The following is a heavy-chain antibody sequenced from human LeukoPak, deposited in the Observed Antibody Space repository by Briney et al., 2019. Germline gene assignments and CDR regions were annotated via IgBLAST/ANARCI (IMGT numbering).Heavy chain of an antibody. V-gene: IGHV3-53*01. CDR3: ARDRITMVRGARSYYYYYMDV. D-gene: IGHD3-10*01. CDR1: GFTVSSNY. J-gene: IGHJ6*03. CDR2: IYSGGST. Sequence: GGSLRLSCAASGFTVSSNYMSWVRQAAGKGLEWVSVIYSGGSTYYADSVKGRFTISRDNSKNTLYLQMNSLRAEDTAVYYCARDRITMVRGARSYYYYYMDVWGKGTTVTVSS.